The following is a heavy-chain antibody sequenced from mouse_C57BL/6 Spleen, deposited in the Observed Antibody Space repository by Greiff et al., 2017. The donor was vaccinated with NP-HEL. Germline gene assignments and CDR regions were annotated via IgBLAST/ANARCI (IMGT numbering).Heavy chain of an antibody. CDR1: GYTFTDYE. CDR2: IDPETGGT. D-gene: IGHD2-5*01. J-gene: IGHJ2*01. V-gene: IGHV1-15*01. CDR3: TRSGSNYEDY. Sequence: VQLQQSGAELVRPGASVTLSCKASGYTFTDYEMHWVKQTPVHGLEWIGAIDPETGGTAYNQKVKGKSILTADKSSSTAYMELRSLTTEDSAVYYCTRSGSNYEDYLGQGTTLTVSS.